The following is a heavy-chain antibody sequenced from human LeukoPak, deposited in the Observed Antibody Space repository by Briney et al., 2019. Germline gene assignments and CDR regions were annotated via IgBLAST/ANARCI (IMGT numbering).Heavy chain of an antibody. CDR2: ISAYNGNT. D-gene: IGHD3-22*01. J-gene: IGHJ5*02. CDR3: ARASSGYNPRGWFDP. CDR1: GYSFGSYG. V-gene: IGHV1-18*01. Sequence: ASVRVSFKASGYSFGSYGIGWVRQAPGQGLEWMGWISAYNGNTDYAQNLQGRLTMTTDTSTSTACMDLKSLRSDDTAVYYCARASSGYNPRGWFDPWGQGTLVTVSS.